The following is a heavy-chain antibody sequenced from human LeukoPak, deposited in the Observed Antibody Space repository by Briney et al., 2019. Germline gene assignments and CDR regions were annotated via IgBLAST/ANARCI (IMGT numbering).Heavy chain of an antibody. CDR3: ARDFGYNWKANWFDP. Sequence: ASVKVSCKASGYTFTSYYMHWVRQAPGQGLEWMGIINLSGGTTYYAQKFQGRVTMTNDMSTSTVYMELSSLRSEDTAVYYCARDFGYNWKANWFDPWGQGTLVTVSS. V-gene: IGHV1-46*01. D-gene: IGHD1-1*01. CDR2: INLSGGTT. CDR1: GYTFTSYY. J-gene: IGHJ5*02.